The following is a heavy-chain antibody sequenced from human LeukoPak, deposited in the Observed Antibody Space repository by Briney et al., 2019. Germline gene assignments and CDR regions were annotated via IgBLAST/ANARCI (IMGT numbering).Heavy chain of an antibody. Sequence: ASVKVSCKASGYTFTSYYMHWVRQAPGQGLEWMGGIIPIFGTANYAQKFQGRVTITTDESTSTAYMELSSLRSEDTAVYYCARGVVIHDFWSGYYHYFDYWGQGTLVTVSS. CDR2: IIPIFGTA. CDR1: GYTFTSYY. D-gene: IGHD3-3*01. V-gene: IGHV1-69*05. CDR3: ARGVVIHDFWSGYYHYFDY. J-gene: IGHJ4*02.